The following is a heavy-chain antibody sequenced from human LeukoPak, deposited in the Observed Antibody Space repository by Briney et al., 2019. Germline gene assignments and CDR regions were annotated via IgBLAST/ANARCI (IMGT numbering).Heavy chain of an antibody. CDR2: IYPGGGST. Sequence: ASVKASCKASGYTFTSYYIHWVRQAPGQGLEWMGIIYPGGGSTNSAQKFQGRVTMTRDMSTSTVYMELSSLRSEDTAVYYCARDNDFDYWGQGTLVTVSS. CDR1: GYTFTSYY. D-gene: IGHD2-8*01. J-gene: IGHJ4*02. CDR3: ARDNDFDY. V-gene: IGHV1-46*01.